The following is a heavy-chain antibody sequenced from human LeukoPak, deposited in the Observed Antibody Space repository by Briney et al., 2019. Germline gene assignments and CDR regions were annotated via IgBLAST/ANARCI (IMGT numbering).Heavy chain of an antibody. Sequence: PGRSLRLSCAASGFTFSSYGMHWVRQAPGKGLEWVAVISYDGSNKYYADSVKGRFTISRDNSKNTLYLQMNSLRAEDTAVYYCAKDQGDSSGYFTDAFDIWGQGTMVTVSS. CDR2: ISYDGSNK. D-gene: IGHD3-22*01. CDR1: GFTFSSYG. V-gene: IGHV3-30*18. J-gene: IGHJ3*02. CDR3: AKDQGDSSGYFTDAFDI.